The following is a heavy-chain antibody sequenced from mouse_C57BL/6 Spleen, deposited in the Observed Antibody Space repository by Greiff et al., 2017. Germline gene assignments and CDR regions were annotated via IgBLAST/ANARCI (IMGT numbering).Heavy chain of an antibody. Sequence: VHVKQSGTVLARPGASVKMSCKTSGYTFTSYWMHWVKQRPGQGLEWIGAIYPGNSDTSYNQKFKGKAKLTAVTSASTAYMELSSLTNEDSAVYYCTRLSGKGFYFDYWGQGTTLTVSS. CDR1: GYTFTSYW. J-gene: IGHJ2*01. CDR3: TRLSGKGFYFDY. V-gene: IGHV1-5*01. D-gene: IGHD4-1*01. CDR2: IYPGNSDT.